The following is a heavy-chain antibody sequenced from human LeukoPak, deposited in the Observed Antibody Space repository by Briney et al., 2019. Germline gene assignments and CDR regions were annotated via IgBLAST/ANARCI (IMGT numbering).Heavy chain of an antibody. CDR1: GFIFDDYA. CDR2: ISSSSSYI. Sequence: GGALRLSCAASGFIFDDYAMHWVRQAPGKGLEWVSSISSSSSYIYYADSVKGRFTISRDNAKNSLYLQMNSLRAEDTAVYYCARDLSNLWGRGTLVTVSS. J-gene: IGHJ2*01. CDR3: ARDLSNL. V-gene: IGHV3-21*01. D-gene: IGHD2/OR15-2a*01.